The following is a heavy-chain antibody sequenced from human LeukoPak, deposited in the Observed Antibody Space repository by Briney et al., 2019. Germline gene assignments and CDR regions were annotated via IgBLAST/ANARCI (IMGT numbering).Heavy chain of an antibody. D-gene: IGHD6-6*01. J-gene: IGHJ6*03. CDR3: ASPNPRIAARPYYYYYMDV. CDR1: GFTFSIYS. CDR2: ISSSSSYI. Sequence: GRSLRLSCAASGFTFSIYSMNWVRQAPGKGLEWVSSISSSSSYIYYADSVKGRFTISRDNAKNSLYLQMNSLRAEDTAVYYCASPNPRIAARPYYYYYMDVWGKGTTVTVSS. V-gene: IGHV3-21*01.